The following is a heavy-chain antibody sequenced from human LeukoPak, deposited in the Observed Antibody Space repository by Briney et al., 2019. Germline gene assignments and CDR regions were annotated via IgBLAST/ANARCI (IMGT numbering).Heavy chain of an antibody. CDR1: GYTFTSYY. CDR3: ARDRGYSSSSGSYGGWPFDY. CDR2: INPSGGST. Sequence: AASVTVSCKASGYTFTSYYMHWVRQAPGQGLEWMGIINPSGGSTIYAQKFQGRVTMTRDMSTSTVYMELSSLRSEDTAVYYCARDRGYSSSSGSYGGWPFDYWGQGTLVTVSS. D-gene: IGHD6-6*01. J-gene: IGHJ4*02. V-gene: IGHV1-46*01.